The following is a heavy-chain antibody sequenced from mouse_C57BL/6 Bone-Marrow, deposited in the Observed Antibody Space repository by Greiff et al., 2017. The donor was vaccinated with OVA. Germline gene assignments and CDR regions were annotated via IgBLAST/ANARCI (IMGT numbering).Heavy chain of an antibody. V-gene: IGHV1-54*01. CDR3: ARGGTYYSNYSWYFDV. CDR1: GYAFTNYL. CDR2: INPGSGGT. Sequence: QVQLQQSGAELVRPGTSVKVSCKASGYAFTNYLIEWVKQRPGQGLEWIGVINPGSGGTNYNEKFKGKATLTADKSSSTAYMQLSSLTSEDSAVYFCARGGTYYSNYSWYFDVWGTGTTVTVSS. D-gene: IGHD2-5*01. J-gene: IGHJ1*03.